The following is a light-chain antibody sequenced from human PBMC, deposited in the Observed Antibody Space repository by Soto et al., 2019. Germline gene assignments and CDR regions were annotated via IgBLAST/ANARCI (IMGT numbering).Light chain of an antibody. V-gene: IGKV1-5*03. Sequence: DIQVTQSPSTLSGSVGDRVTITCRASQTISSWLAWYQQKPGKAPKLLIYKASTLESGVPSRFSGSGSGTDFTLTISRLQADDVATYYCQHYTSYPEAFGQGTKVDIK. J-gene: IGKJ1*01. CDR1: QTISSW. CDR3: QHYTSYPEA. CDR2: KAS.